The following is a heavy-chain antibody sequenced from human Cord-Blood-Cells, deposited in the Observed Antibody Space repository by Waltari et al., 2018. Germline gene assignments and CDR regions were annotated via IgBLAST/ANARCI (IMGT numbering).Heavy chain of an antibody. CDR3: AREPAILTGYYYYYYMDV. Sequence: QVQLQESGPGLVKPSQNLSLTCTVSGGSISSGGYDWSWIRQHPGKGLEWIGYIYYSGSTYYNPSLKSRVTISVDTSKNQFSLKLSSVTAADTAVYYCAREPAILTGYYYYYYMDVWGKGTTVTVSS. V-gene: IGHV4-31*03. CDR2: IYYSGST. CDR1: GGSISSGGYD. J-gene: IGHJ6*03. D-gene: IGHD3-9*01.